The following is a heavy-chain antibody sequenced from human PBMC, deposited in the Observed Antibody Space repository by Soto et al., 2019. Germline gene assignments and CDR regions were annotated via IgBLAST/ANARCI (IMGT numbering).Heavy chain of an antibody. Sequence: SETLSLTCAVYGGSFSGYYWSWIRQPPGKGLEWIGEINHSGSTNYNPSLKSRVTISVDTSKNQFSLKLSSVTAADTAVYYCARARRDYDFWSGYYLDYWGQGTLVTVSS. V-gene: IGHV4-34*01. CDR2: INHSGST. CDR1: GGSFSGYY. CDR3: ARARRDYDFWSGYYLDY. D-gene: IGHD3-3*01. J-gene: IGHJ4*02.